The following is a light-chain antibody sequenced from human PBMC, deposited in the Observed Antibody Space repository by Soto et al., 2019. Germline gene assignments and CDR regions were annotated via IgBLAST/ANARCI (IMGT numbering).Light chain of an antibody. CDR2: GAS. Sequence: PGERGTLSCRASQSISSNHLAWYQQKPGQAPRLLIHGASTRATGIPDRFSGSGSGTDFTLTISRLEPEDFAVYFCQQYGTSPQTFGQGTRVEIK. CDR3: QQYGTSPQT. V-gene: IGKV3-20*01. J-gene: IGKJ1*01. CDR1: QSISSNH.